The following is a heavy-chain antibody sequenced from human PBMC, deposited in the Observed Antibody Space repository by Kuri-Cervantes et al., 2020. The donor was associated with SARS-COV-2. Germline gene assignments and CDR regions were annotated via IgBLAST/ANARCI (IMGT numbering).Heavy chain of an antibody. CDR2: IYTSGST. J-gene: IGHJ3*02. Sequence: SETLSLTCTVSGGSISSGSYYWSWIRQPAGKGLEWIGYIYTSGSTNYNPSLKSRVTISVDTSKNQFSLKLSSVTAADTAVYYCAGQGDYSPDVNPAHYAFDIWGQGTMVTVSS. CDR1: GGSISSGSYY. V-gene: IGHV4-61*09. CDR3: AGQGDYSPDVNPAHYAFDI. D-gene: IGHD4-11*01.